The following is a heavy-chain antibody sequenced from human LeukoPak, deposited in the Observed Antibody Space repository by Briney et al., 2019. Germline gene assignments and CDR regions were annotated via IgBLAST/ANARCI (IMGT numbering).Heavy chain of an antibody. D-gene: IGHD3-16*01. CDR3: ARVGDYALKD. J-gene: IGHJ4*02. CDR2: IYTSGST. Sequence: SETLSLTCTVSGGSISSYYWSWIWQPAGKGLEWIGRIYTSGSTNYNPSLKSRVTMSVDTSKNQCTLKLSSVTAADTAVYYCARVGDYALKDWGQGTLVTVSS. CDR1: GGSISSYY. V-gene: IGHV4-4*07.